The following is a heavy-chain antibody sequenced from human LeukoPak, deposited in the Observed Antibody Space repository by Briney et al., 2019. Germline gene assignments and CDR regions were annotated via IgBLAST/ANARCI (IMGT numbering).Heavy chain of an antibody. Sequence: PSETLSLTCTVSGGFISSYYWSWIRQPPGKGLEWIGYIYYSGSTNYSPSLKSRVTISVDTSKNQFSLKLSSVTAADTAVYYCARQADYGLFDPWGQGTLVTVSS. V-gene: IGHV4-59*01. J-gene: IGHJ5*02. CDR3: ARQADYGLFDP. D-gene: IGHD3-10*01. CDR1: GGFISSYY. CDR2: IYYSGST.